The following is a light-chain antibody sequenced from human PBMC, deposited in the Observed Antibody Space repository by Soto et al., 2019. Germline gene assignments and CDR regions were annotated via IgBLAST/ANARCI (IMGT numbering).Light chain of an antibody. Sequence: DIQMTQSPSSLSAPVGDRVTITCRASQSISSYLNWYQQKPGKAPKLLIYAASSLQSGVPSRFSGSGSGTDFTLTISSLQPEDFATYYCQQSYSTPWGFGQGTKVEIK. CDR2: AAS. CDR3: QQSYSTPWG. CDR1: QSISSY. V-gene: IGKV1-39*01. J-gene: IGKJ1*01.